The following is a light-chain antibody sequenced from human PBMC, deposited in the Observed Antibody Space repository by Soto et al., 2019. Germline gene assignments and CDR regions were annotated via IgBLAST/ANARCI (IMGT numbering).Light chain of an antibody. J-gene: IGKJ1*01. CDR3: QHYNSYSEA. CDR2: KAS. Sequence: DIPMTLSPSTVSGSIGDRVTIPCRASQTISSWLAWYQQKPGKAPKLLIYKASTLKSGVPSRFSGSGSGTEFTLTISSLQPDDFATYYCQHYNSYSEAFGQGTKVDI. V-gene: IGKV1-5*03. CDR1: QTISSW.